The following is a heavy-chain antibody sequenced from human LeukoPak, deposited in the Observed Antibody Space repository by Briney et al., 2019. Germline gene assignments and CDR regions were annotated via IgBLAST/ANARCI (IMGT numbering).Heavy chain of an antibody. CDR3: ARGVVTDDYYMDV. CDR2: VSSSGST. J-gene: IGHJ6*03. D-gene: IGHD2-21*02. V-gene: IGHV4-61*02. CDR1: GDSVSSGRYF. Sequence: SETLSLTCTVAGDSVSSGRYFWSWIRQPAGKGLEWIGRVSSSGSTRYSRNISSLQSRVTISMDTSKNQFSLHLNSVTAADTAVYFCARGVVTDDYYMDVWGKGTTVTVSS.